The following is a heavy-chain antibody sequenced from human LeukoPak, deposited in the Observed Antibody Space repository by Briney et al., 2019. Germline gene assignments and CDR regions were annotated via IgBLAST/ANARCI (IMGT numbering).Heavy chain of an antibody. J-gene: IGHJ4*02. V-gene: IGHV4-34*01. CDR2: INHSGST. D-gene: IGHD2/OR15-2a*01. CDR3: ARVLSHGGDY. CDR1: GGSFSGYY. Sequence: SETQSLTCAVYGGSFSGYYWSWIRQPPGKGLEWIGEINHSGSTNYNPSLKSRVTISVDTSKNQFSLKLSSVTAADTAVYYCARVLSHGGDYWGQGTLVTVSS.